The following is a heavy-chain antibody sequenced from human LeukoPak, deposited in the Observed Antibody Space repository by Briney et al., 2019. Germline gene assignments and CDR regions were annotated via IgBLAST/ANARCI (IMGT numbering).Heavy chain of an antibody. D-gene: IGHD3-3*01. CDR2: INHSGST. CDR1: GGSFSGYY. Sequence: SETLSLTCAVYGGSFSGYYWSWIRQPPGKGLEWIGEINHSGSTNYNPSLKSRVTISVDTSKNQFSLKLSSVTAADTAVYYCARAVPYYVFWSGYYLNWFDPWGQGTLVTVSS. V-gene: IGHV4-34*01. J-gene: IGHJ5*02. CDR3: ARAVPYYVFWSGYYLNWFDP.